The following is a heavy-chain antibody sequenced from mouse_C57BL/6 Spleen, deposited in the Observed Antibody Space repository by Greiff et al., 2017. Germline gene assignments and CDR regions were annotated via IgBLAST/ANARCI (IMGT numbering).Heavy chain of an antibody. CDR3: ARGGGYVGYFDV. V-gene: IGHV3-6*01. CDR2: ISYDGSN. J-gene: IGHJ1*03. D-gene: IGHD2-2*01. Sequence: EVKLVESGPGLVKPSQSLSLTCSVTGYSITSGYYWNWIRQFPGNKLEWMGYISYDGSNNYNPSLKNRISITRDTSKNQFFLKLNSVTTEDTATYYCARGGGYVGYFDVWGTGTTVTVSS. CDR1: GYSITSGYY.